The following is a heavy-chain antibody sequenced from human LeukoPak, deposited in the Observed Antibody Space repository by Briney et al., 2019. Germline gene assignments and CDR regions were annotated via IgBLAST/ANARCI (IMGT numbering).Heavy chain of an antibody. D-gene: IGHD2-2*01. CDR2: INPNGGGT. Sequence: ASVKVSCKASGYTFSDYYIYWVRQAPGQGLEWMGWINPNGGGTKYAQKFQGRVTMTRDTSISTGYMELSRLRSGDTALYYCARGSRLQLHGYWGQGTLVTVSS. J-gene: IGHJ4*02. V-gene: IGHV1-2*02. CDR3: ARGSRLQLHGY. CDR1: GYTFSDYY.